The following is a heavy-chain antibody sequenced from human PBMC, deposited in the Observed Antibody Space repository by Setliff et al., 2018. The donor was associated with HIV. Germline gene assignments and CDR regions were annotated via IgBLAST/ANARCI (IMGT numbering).Heavy chain of an antibody. CDR3: AGHFYYSGSGIWAGLDS. D-gene: IGHD3-10*01. CDR2: LFYGGST. Sequence: SETLSLTCAVSGYSISSGYYWGWIRQPPGKGLEWIGSLFYGGSTHYTPSLKSRVSISVDTSKNQFSLRLSSVTAADTAVYYCAGHFYYSGSGIWAGLDSWGQGTLVTVSS. V-gene: IGHV4-38-2*01. CDR1: GYSISSGYY. J-gene: IGHJ4*02.